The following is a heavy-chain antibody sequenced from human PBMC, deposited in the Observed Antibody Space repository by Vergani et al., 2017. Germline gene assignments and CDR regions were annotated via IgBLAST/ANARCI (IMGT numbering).Heavy chain of an antibody. D-gene: IGHD5-24*01. J-gene: IGHJ4*02. CDR3: ARETRDTPSSLDY. CDR2: TWYEGNNN. V-gene: IGHV3-33*01. CDR1: SFKLGDYG. Sequence: QVQLVESGGGVVQPGRSLRLSCTPSSFKLGDYGLHWVRPAPGRGLEWVSMTWYEGNNNYYADSVKGRFTISKDISKNTLYLQMNSLSGDDTAVYYCARETRDTPSSLDYWGQGTLVTVSS.